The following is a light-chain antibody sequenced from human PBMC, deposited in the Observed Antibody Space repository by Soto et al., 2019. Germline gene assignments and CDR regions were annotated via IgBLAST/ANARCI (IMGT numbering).Light chain of an antibody. J-gene: IGKJ1*01. CDR3: QQFYRYPWT. CDR1: QSVDTC. Sequence: DIQMTQSPSALSASVGDTVIITCRASQSVDTCLAWYQQKPGKAPHLLIYKASRLETGVPSRFSGSGSVTDYTLTITGLQPDDFATYYCQQFYRYPWTFGQGTKVEI. CDR2: KAS. V-gene: IGKV1-5*03.